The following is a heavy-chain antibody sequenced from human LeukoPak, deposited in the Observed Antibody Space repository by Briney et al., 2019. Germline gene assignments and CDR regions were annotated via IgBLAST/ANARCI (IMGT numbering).Heavy chain of an antibody. V-gene: IGHV3-7*01. Sequence: QPGGSLRLSCAASGFTFSSYWMSWVRQAPGKGLEWVANIKQDGSEKYYVDSVKGRFTISRDNAKNSLYLQMNSLRAEDTAVYYCARDRDTAMVTLDYWGQGTLVTVSS. CDR2: IKQDGSEK. CDR3: ARDRDTAMVTLDY. J-gene: IGHJ4*02. D-gene: IGHD5-18*01. CDR1: GFTFSSYW.